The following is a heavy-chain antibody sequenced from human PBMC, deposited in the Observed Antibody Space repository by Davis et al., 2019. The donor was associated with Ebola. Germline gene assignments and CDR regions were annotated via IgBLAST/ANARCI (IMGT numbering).Heavy chain of an antibody. CDR1: GGTFSSYA. D-gene: IGHD6-6*01. CDR2: IIPIFGTA. J-gene: IGHJ6*02. Sequence: AASVKVSCKASGGTFSSYAISWVRQAPGQGLEWMGGIIPIFGTANYAQKFQGRVTITADESTSTAYMELSSLRSEDTAVYYCARGSSSSISYYYGMDVWGQGTTVTVSS. CDR3: ARGSSSSISYYYGMDV. V-gene: IGHV1-69*13.